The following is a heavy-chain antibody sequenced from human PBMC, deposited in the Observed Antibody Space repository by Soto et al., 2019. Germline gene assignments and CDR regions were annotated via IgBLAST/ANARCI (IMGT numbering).Heavy chain of an antibody. Sequence: PGVSLRLSFAAPGFSSSSYWMHWFRQAPGKGLVWVSRISDDGTSTNYADSVKGRFTISRDNAKNTVYLEMNSLRAEDTAVYYCARDWYYNETSNDFSAGAFDSWVQGTTGTVAS. V-gene: IGHV3-74*01. J-gene: IGHJ3*02. CDR1: GFSSSSYW. CDR3: ARDWYYNETSNDFSAGAFDS. D-gene: IGHD3-22*01. CDR2: ISDDGTST.